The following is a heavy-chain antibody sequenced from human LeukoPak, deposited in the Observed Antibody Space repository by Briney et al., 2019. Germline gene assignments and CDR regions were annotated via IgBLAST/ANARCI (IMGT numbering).Heavy chain of an antibody. CDR3: ARGKGDLSMILMIVTAVEFYFDS. Sequence: LSETLSLTCAVFGGSLSDHDWSWIRQPPGKGLEWIGEINHRGASNYYPSLKSRVTFSLDTSKNQFSLKLNSLTAADTAVYYWARGKGDLSMILMIVTAVEFYFDSWGPGALVTVSS. CDR2: INHRGAS. J-gene: IGHJ4*02. CDR1: GGSLSDHD. D-gene: IGHD3-22*01. V-gene: IGHV4-34*01.